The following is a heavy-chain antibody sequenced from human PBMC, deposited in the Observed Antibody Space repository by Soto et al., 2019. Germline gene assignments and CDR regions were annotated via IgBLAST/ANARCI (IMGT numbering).Heavy chain of an antibody. CDR3: ARDGGPYSCGWYYFDY. CDR2: IWYDGSNK. CDR1: GFTFSSYG. V-gene: IGHV3-33*01. Sequence: QVQLVESGGGVVQPGRSLRLSCAASGFTFSSYGMHWVRQAPGKGLEWVAVIWYDGSNKYYADSVKGRFTISRDNSKNTLYLQMNSLRAEDTAVYYCARDGGPYSCGWYYFDYWGQGTLVTVSS. J-gene: IGHJ4*02. D-gene: IGHD6-19*01.